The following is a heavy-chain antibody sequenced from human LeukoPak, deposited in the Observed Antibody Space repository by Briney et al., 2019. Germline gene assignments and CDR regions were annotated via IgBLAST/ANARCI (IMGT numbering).Heavy chain of an antibody. D-gene: IGHD3-10*01. J-gene: IGHJ3*02. CDR3: AKHYGSGSNDFDI. Sequence: SETLSLTCTVSGDSISSAYWSWIRQSPGKGLEWIGYIYYSGISDYNPSLKSRVTISVDTSKNQFSLKLRSVTAADTAVYYCAKHYGSGSNDFDIWGQGTMVTVSS. V-gene: IGHV4-59*01. CDR2: IYYSGIS. CDR1: GDSISSAY.